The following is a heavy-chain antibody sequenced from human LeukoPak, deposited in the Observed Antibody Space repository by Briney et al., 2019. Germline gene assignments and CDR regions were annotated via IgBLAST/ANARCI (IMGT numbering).Heavy chain of an antibody. J-gene: IGHJ4*02. V-gene: IGHV3-74*01. D-gene: IGHD1-7*01. Sequence: PRGSLRLSCEVSGFTFGDYWMHWVRQPPGKGLVWVSRINGDERSRAYADSVKGRFTISRDNSKNTLYLQMNSLRVEDTGTYYCARDRAERNWTYHTLFDSWGQGTPVIVSS. CDR1: GFTFGDYW. CDR3: ARDRAERNWTYHTLFDS. CDR2: INGDERSR.